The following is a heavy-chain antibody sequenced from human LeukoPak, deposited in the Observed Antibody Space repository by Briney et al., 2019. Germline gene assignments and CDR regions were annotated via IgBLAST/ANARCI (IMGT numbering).Heavy chain of an antibody. V-gene: IGHV3-33*01. D-gene: IGHD6-13*01. J-gene: IGHJ6*02. Sequence: PGGSLRLSCAASGFTFSSYGMHWVRQAPGKGLEWVAVIWYDGSNKYYADSVKGRFTISRDNSKNTLYLQMNSLRAEDTAVYYCARSIAAAGQGVYYYYYYGMDVWGQGTTVTVSS. CDR3: ARSIAAAGQGVYYYYYYGMDV. CDR2: IWYDGSNK. CDR1: GFTFSSYG.